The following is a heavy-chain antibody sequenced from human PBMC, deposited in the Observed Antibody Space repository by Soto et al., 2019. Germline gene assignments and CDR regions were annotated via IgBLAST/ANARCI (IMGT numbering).Heavy chain of an antibody. D-gene: IGHD3-10*01. Sequence: QVQLVQSGAEVKKPRSSVKVSCKVSGGPFSDYAVSWVRQAPGQGLEWMGGIIPMFGTANYAQKFQGRVTITADESTTTASMELSSLRSEDTAVYYCARDLDYYGSGNYYNRIDYWGQGTLVTVSS. CDR1: GGPFSDYA. J-gene: IGHJ4*02. CDR2: IIPMFGTA. CDR3: ARDLDYYGSGNYYNRIDY. V-gene: IGHV1-69*01.